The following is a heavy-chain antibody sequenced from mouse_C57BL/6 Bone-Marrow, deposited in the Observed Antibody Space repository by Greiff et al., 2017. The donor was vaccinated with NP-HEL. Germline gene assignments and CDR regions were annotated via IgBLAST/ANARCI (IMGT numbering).Heavy chain of an antibody. Sequence: QVQLQQSGAELARPGASVKLSCKASGYTFTSYGISWVKQRTGQGLEWIGEIYPRSGNTYYNEKFKGKATLTADKSSSTAYMELRSLTSEDSAVYFCARSGSDRFAYWGQGTLVTVSA. D-gene: IGHD3-2*02. CDR1: GYTFTSYG. CDR2: IYPRSGNT. CDR3: ARSGSDRFAY. J-gene: IGHJ3*01. V-gene: IGHV1-81*01.